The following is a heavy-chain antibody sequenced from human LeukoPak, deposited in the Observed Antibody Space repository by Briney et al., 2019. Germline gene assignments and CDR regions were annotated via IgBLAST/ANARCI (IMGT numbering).Heavy chain of an antibody. D-gene: IGHD6-19*01. CDR1: GFTFSDYY. Sequence: GGSLRLSCAASGFTFSDYYMSWIRQAPGKGLEWVSYISSSGSTIYYADSVKGRFTISRDNAKNSLYLQMNSLRAEDTAVYYCARDSDRGFSSGWSSDHWGQGTLVTVSS. J-gene: IGHJ4*02. CDR3: ARDSDRGFSSGWSSDH. V-gene: IGHV3-11*01. CDR2: ISSSGSTI.